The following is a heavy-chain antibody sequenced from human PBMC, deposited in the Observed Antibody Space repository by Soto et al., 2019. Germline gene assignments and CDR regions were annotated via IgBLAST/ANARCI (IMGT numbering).Heavy chain of an antibody. Sequence: SETLSLTCAVSGGSISSSNWWSCVRQRPGKGLEWIGEIYHSGSTNYNPSLKSRVTISVDKSKNQFSLKLSSVTAADTAVYYCARVHGSGIWGVDPWGQRTLVTVSS. CDR1: GGSISSSNW. CDR3: ARVHGSGIWGVDP. J-gene: IGHJ5*02. CDR2: IYHSGST. V-gene: IGHV4-4*02. D-gene: IGHD3-10*01.